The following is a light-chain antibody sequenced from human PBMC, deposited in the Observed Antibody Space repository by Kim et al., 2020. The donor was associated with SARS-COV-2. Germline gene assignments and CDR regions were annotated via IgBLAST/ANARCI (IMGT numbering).Light chain of an antibody. CDR3: QQYAGVPPT. Sequence: PGDRATLSCRARQSVSSVHLAWYQQKPGQAPRLIIFGITRRATDIPDRFSGSGAGTDFILTISRLEPEDSAIYYCQQYAGVPPTFGQGTKVDIK. CDR2: GIT. V-gene: IGKV3-20*01. J-gene: IGKJ1*01. CDR1: QSVSSVH.